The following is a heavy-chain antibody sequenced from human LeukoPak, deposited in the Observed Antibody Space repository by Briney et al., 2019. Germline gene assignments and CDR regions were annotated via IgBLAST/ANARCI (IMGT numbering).Heavy chain of an antibody. V-gene: IGHV4-30-4*01. CDR3: ARAVKTYYGSGSYYFDY. CDR1: GGSISSSDYY. D-gene: IGHD3-10*01. CDR2: IYYSGRT. Sequence: SETLSLTCTVSGGSISSSDYYWSWIRQHPGKGLEWIGYIYYSGRTYYNTSLRSRVTISVDTSKKQVFLRLNSVAAADTVVYYCARAVKTYYGSGSYYFDYWGQGTLVTISS. J-gene: IGHJ4*02.